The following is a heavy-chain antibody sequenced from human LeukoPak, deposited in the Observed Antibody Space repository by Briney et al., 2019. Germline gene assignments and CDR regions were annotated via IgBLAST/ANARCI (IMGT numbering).Heavy chain of an antibody. V-gene: IGHV3-11*01. CDR1: GFTFSDYY. CDR2: ISSSGSTI. D-gene: IGHD1-1*01. CDR3: AKSADRLEARYFDY. J-gene: IGHJ4*02. Sequence: GSLRLSCAASGFTFSDYYMSWIRQAPGKGLEWVSYISSSGSTIDYADSVKGRFTISRDNAKNSLYLQMNSLRAEDTAVYYCAKSADRLEARYFDYWGQGTLVTVSS.